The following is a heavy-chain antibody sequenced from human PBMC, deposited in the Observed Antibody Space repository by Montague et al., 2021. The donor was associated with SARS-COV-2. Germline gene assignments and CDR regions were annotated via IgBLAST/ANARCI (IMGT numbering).Heavy chain of an antibody. Sequence: TLSLTFAVSGGSISSSNWWSWVRQPPGKGLEWIGGIYHSGSTNYNPSLKSGVAISVDKSKNQFSLKLSSVTAADTAVYYCASRGAGWFGSNPERFDYWGQGTLVTVSS. D-gene: IGHD3-10*01. V-gene: IGHV4-4*02. CDR3: ASRGAGWFGSNPERFDY. J-gene: IGHJ4*02. CDR2: IYHSGST. CDR1: GGSISSSNW.